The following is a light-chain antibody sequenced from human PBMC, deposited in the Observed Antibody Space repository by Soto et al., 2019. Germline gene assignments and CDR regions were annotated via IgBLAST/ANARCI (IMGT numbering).Light chain of an antibody. J-gene: IGKJ1*01. CDR2: GAS. CDR3: QQYGSSQWT. Sequence: EIVLTQSPGTLSLSPGERATLSCRASQSVSSSYLAWYQQKPGQAPRLLIYGASSRATGIPDRFSGSGSGTDFTLTNSRLEPEDFAVYYCQQYGSSQWTFGQGTKVEIK. V-gene: IGKV3-20*01. CDR1: QSVSSSY.